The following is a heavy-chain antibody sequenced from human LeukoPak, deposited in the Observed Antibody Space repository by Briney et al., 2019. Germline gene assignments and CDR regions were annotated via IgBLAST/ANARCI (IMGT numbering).Heavy chain of an antibody. J-gene: IGHJ4*02. Sequence: GGSLRLSCATSGFTFVDYGLGWVRRAPGKGLEWLCAINYNGAITDYADSVKGRFTTSRDNAKNSLYLRMDSLRAEDTALYYCARDRLGPSFSVSHFDLWGQGTLVTVSS. V-gene: IGHV3-20*04. CDR3: ARDRLGPSFSVSHFDL. D-gene: IGHD3-3*02. CDR2: INYNGAIT. CDR1: GFTFVDYG.